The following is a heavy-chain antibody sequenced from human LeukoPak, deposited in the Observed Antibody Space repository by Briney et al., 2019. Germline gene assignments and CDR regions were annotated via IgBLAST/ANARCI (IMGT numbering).Heavy chain of an antibody. CDR3: ARVVAAARYYYYYMDV. V-gene: IGHV1-2*02. J-gene: IGHJ6*03. D-gene: IGHD6-6*01. Sequence: ASVKVSCKASGYTFTGYYMQWVRQAPGQGLEWMGWINPHSGDTYYAQNFQGRVTMTRDTSISTAYMELSRLRSDDTAVYYCARVVAAARYYYYYMDVWGKGTTVTVSS. CDR2: INPHSGDT. CDR1: GYTFTGYY.